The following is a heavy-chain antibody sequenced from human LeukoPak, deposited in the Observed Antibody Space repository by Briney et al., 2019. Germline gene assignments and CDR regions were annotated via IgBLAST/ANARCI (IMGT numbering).Heavy chain of an antibody. D-gene: IGHD1-26*01. CDR2: VYYTGST. Sequence: SQTLSLTCTVSGGSVSSSAYYWGWIRPPPGKGLEWIGSVYYTGSTTSNPSFRSRVAISVDTSKNQFSLRLTSVAAADTAVYYCSRGSYSLAFDIWGQGTMVTVSS. J-gene: IGHJ3*02. CDR3: SRGSYSLAFDI. V-gene: IGHV4-39*07. CDR1: GGSVSSSAYY.